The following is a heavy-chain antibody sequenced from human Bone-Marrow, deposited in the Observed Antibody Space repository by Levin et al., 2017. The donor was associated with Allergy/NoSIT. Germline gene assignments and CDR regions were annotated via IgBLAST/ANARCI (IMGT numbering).Heavy chain of an antibody. Sequence: GGSLRLSCAASGFTVGKNYVAWVRQAPGKGLDWISVIYSGGGTYYADSVKGRFSIIRDKSKNTVYLQMNSLIVEDTAVYYCSRAPGFSDYWGQGTLVTVSS. J-gene: IGHJ4*02. V-gene: IGHV3-66*01. CDR1: GFTVGKNY. CDR2: IYSGGGT. CDR3: SRAPGFSDY.